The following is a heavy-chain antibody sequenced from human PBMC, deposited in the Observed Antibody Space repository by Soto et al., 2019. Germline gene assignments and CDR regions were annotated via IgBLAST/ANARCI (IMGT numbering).Heavy chain of an antibody. V-gene: IGHV3-64D*08. CDR1: GFTFSKYG. D-gene: IGHD3-9*01. CDR3: VRTTDYYDY. J-gene: IGHJ4*02. Sequence: PGGSLRLSCSGSGFTFSKYGIHWVRQAPGKGLEFVSRISSDGGDTVYAESVKGRFTISRDNSRNTLYLQMSSLRSDDTAVYYCVRTTDYYDYWGQGTLVTVSS. CDR2: ISSDGGDT.